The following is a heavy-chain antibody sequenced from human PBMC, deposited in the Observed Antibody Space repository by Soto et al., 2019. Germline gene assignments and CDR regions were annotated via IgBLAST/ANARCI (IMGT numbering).Heavy chain of an antibody. Sequence: RASVKVSCKVSGYTLTEVAIHWVRQAPGRGLEWMGGLDPEDGEIIYAQKFQGRVTMTEDTSTDTAFMELSSLTSDDTAVYFCATGGGERFEFDYWGQGTLVTVSS. V-gene: IGHV1-24*01. CDR1: GYTLTEVA. CDR2: LDPEDGEI. CDR3: ATGGGERFEFDY. J-gene: IGHJ4*02. D-gene: IGHD1-1*01.